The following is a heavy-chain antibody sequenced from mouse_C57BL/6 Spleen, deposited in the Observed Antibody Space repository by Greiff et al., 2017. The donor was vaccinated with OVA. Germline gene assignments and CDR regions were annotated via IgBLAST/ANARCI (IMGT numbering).Heavy chain of an antibody. CDR1: GYSITSGYY. CDR2: ISYDGSN. CDR3: ARDGYYHYFDY. V-gene: IGHV3-6*01. D-gene: IGHD2-3*01. J-gene: IGHJ2*01. Sequence: EVQLQESGPGLVKPSQSLSLTCSVTGYSITSGYYWNWIRQFPGNKLEWMGYISYDGSNNYNPSLKNRISITRDTSKNQFFLKLNSVTTEDTATYYCARDGYYHYFDYWGQGTTLTVSS.